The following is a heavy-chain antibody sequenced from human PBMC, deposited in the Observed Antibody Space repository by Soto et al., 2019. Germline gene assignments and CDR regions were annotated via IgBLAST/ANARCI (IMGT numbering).Heavy chain of an antibody. CDR2: ISYDGSNK. CDR1: GFTFSSYG. J-gene: IGHJ6*02. Sequence: QVQLVESGGGVVQPGRSLRLSCAASGFTFSSYGMHWVRQAPGKGLEWVAVISYDGSNKYYADSVKGRFTISRDNAKNSLYLQMNSLRAEDTAVYYCARDNTAAAYYGMDVWGQGTTVTVSS. CDR3: ARDNTAAAYYGMDV. D-gene: IGHD6-25*01. V-gene: IGHV3-30*03.